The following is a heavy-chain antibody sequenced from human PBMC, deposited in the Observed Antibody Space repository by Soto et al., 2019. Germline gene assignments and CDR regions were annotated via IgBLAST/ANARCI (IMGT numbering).Heavy chain of an antibody. J-gene: IGHJ5*02. CDR1: GYTFTGYY. CDR3: ARGVVRCSSTSCLPDWFDP. D-gene: IGHD2-2*01. Sequence: ASVKVSCKASGYTFTGYYMHWVRQAPGQGLEWMGWINPNSGGTNYAQKFQGWVTMTRDTSISTACMELSRLRSDDTAVYYCARGVVRCSSTSCLPDWFDPWGQGTLVTVSS. V-gene: IGHV1-2*04. CDR2: INPNSGGT.